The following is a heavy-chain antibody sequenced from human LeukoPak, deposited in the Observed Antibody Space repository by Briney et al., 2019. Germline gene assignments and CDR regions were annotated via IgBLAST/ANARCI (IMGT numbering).Heavy chain of an antibody. CDR2: ISRNSGGI. V-gene: IGHV3-9*01. CDR3: AKDQRAAAGGARYYYFDY. CDR1: GFTFDDYA. J-gene: IGHJ4*02. Sequence: GGSLRLSCAASGFTFDDYAMHWVRQAPGKGLEWVSGISRNSGGIGYADSVKGRFTISRDNAKNSLYLQMNSLRAEDTALYYCAKDQRAAAGGARYYYFDYWGQGTLVTVSS. D-gene: IGHD6-13*01.